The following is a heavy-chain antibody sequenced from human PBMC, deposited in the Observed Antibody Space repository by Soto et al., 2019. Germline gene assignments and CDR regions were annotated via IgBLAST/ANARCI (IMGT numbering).Heavy chain of an antibody. Sequence: QVQLVQSGAEVKKPGSSVRLSCTASRDTFSFYTISWVRQAPGQGPEWMGRIIPMVGMADYPQKFQGRVTISADKSTSTSYMVLSSLRSDDTAVYFCATNYGSGSTHFDYLGQGTLVTVSS. V-gene: IGHV1-69*02. CDR2: IIPMVGMA. CDR3: ATNYGSGSTHFDY. J-gene: IGHJ4*02. CDR1: RDTFSFYT. D-gene: IGHD3-10*01.